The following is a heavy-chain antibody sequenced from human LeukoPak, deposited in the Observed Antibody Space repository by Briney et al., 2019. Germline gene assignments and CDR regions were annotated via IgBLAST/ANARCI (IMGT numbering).Heavy chain of an antibody. D-gene: IGHD1-26*01. CDR3: AKENPVGGTNYFDY. V-gene: IGHV3-23*01. J-gene: IGHJ4*02. CDR1: GFTVSSNY. Sequence: GGSLRLSCAASGFTVSSNYMSWVRQAPGEGLEWVSAITSSGDNIYYAASVQGRFIISRDNSKNTLSLQMNTLRAEDTAIYYCAKENPVGGTNYFDYWGQGTLVTVSS. CDR2: ITSSGDNI.